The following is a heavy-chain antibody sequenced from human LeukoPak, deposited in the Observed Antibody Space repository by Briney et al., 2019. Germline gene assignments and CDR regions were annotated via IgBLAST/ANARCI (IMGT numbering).Heavy chain of an antibody. J-gene: IGHJ5*02. CDR2: ISAYNGNT. CDR3: ARDWNYDSSGYGSWFDP. CDR1: GYTFTSYG. V-gene: IGHV1-18*01. D-gene: IGHD3-22*01. Sequence: ASVKVSCKASGYTFTSYGISWVRQAPGQGLEWMGWISAYNGNTNYAQKLQGRVTMTTDTPTSTAYMELRSLRSDDTAVYYCARDWNYDSSGYGSWFDPWGQGTLVTVSS.